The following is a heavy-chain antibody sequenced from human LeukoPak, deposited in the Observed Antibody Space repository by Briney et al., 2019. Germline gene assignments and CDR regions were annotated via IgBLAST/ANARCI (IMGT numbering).Heavy chain of an antibody. CDR1: GFTFSSYS. D-gene: IGHD6-19*01. J-gene: IGHJ4*02. CDR2: ISSSSSYI. CDR3: ARGIAVADFDY. V-gene: IGHV3-21*01. Sequence: GVSLRLSCAASGFTFSSYSMNWVRQAPGKGLEWVSSISSSSSYIYYADSVKGRFTISRDNAMNSLYLQMNSLRAEDTAVYYCARGIAVADFDYWGQGTLVTVSS.